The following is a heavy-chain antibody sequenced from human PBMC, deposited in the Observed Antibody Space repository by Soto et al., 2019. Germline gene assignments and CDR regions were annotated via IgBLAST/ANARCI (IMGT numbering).Heavy chain of an antibody. CDR3: ARDWSRYFDSSGLLWFY. CDR1: GYTFNYYG. Sequence: ASVKVSCKASGYTFNYYGISWVRQAPGQGLEWVGWISAHNGDTKYAQNLQGRLTLTTDTSTSTAYMELTSLTSDDTAVYYCARDWSRYFDSSGLLWFYWGQGTLVTVSS. V-gene: IGHV1-18*04. CDR2: ISAHNGDT. D-gene: IGHD3-9*01. J-gene: IGHJ4*02.